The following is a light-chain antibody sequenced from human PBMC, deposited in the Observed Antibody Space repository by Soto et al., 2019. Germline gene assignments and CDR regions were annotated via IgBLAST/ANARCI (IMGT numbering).Light chain of an antibody. Sequence: QSALTQPPSASGTPGQRVTISCSGSSSNIGSNYVYWYQQLPGTAPKLLIYKNNQRPSGVPDRFSGSKSGTSASLAISGLRSEDEAEYYCATWDDSLGACVFGGGTKVTVL. V-gene: IGLV1-47*01. CDR3: ATWDDSLGACV. CDR1: SSNIGSNY. J-gene: IGLJ3*02. CDR2: KNN.